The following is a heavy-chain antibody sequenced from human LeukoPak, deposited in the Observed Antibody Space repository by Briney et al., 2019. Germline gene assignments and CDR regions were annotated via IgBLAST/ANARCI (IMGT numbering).Heavy chain of an antibody. D-gene: IGHD4-17*01. V-gene: IGHV3-23*01. CDR1: GFTFSSHA. CDR2: ISISGDTT. J-gene: IGHJ4*02. CDR3: ANEIRPNDY. Sequence: GGSLRLSCAASGFTFSSHAMTWVRQAPGKGLEWVSAISISGDTTYYADAVKGRFTISRDNSKDTVYLQMNSLRAEDTAVYYCANEIRPNDYWGQGTLVTVSS.